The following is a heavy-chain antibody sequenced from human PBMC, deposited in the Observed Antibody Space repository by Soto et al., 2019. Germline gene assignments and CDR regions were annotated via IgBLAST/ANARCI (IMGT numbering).Heavy chain of an antibody. Sequence: PGGSLRLSCAASGFTFSSYEMNWVRQAPGKGLEWVSYISSSGSTIYYADSVKGRFTISRDNAKNSLYLQMNSLRAEDTAVYYCARPPREQWLSAFDIWGQGTMVTVSS. V-gene: IGHV3-48*03. CDR2: ISSSGSTI. J-gene: IGHJ3*02. CDR1: GFTFSSYE. CDR3: ARPPREQWLSAFDI. D-gene: IGHD6-19*01.